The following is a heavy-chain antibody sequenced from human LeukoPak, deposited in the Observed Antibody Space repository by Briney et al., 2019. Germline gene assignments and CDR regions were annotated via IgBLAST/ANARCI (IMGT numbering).Heavy chain of an antibody. CDR3: ARDGAEGDDSAFDV. CDR1: GFTFSDYH. V-gene: IGHV3-72*01. Sequence: GGSLRLSCAASGFTFSDYHMDWVRQAPGKGLEWVDRSRRKTRRYTKEYAASVKGRFIISRDESQNSVFLEMTSLKTEDTAVYYCARDGAEGDDSAFDVWGQGTMVTVSS. D-gene: IGHD3-22*01. J-gene: IGHJ3*01. CDR2: SRRKTRRYTK.